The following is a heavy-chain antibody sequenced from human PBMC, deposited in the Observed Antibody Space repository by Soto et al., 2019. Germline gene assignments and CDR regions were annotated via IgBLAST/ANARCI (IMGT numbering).Heavy chain of an antibody. CDR2: ISSGGTTM. CDR3: AGDPYYYGAAF. Sequence: QVQLVESGGGLVEPGGSLRLSCAASGFRFSDHYMTWFRQSPGKGLEWVPKISSGGTTMYYADSVKGRFTVSRDNAQNSLYLQMNGLRAEDTAVYYCAGDPYYYGAAFWGQGTLVTVSS. D-gene: IGHD3-10*01. J-gene: IGHJ4*02. V-gene: IGHV3-11*01. CDR1: GFRFSDHY.